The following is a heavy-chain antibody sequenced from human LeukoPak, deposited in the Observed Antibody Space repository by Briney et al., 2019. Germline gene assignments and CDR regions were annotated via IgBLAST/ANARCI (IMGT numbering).Heavy chain of an antibody. Sequence: GGSLRLSCAASGFTFSSYIMNWVLQAPGTGLEWVSSISSSSGYIYYADSAKGRFTISRDNAKNSVFLQMNSLRAEDTAVYYCARDRGLLWFGELIKSLDWFDPWGQGTLVTVSS. V-gene: IGHV3-21*01. CDR3: ARDRGLLWFGELIKSLDWFDP. CDR2: ISSSSGYI. D-gene: IGHD3-10*01. CDR1: GFTFSSYI. J-gene: IGHJ5*02.